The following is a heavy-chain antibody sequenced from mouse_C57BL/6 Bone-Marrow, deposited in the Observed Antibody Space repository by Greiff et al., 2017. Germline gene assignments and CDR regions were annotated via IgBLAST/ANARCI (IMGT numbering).Heavy chain of an antibody. Sequence: QVQLQQSGAELVKPGASVKLSCKASGYTFTSYWMHWVKQRPGQGLEWIGMIHPNSGSTNYNEKFKSKATLTVDTSSSTAYMQLSSLTSEDSAVFSGAVYYAYYAMDYWGQGTSVTVSA. D-gene: IGHD2-1*01. CDR1: GYTFTSYW. V-gene: IGHV1-64*01. CDR3: AVYYAYYAMDY. CDR2: IHPNSGST. J-gene: IGHJ4*01.